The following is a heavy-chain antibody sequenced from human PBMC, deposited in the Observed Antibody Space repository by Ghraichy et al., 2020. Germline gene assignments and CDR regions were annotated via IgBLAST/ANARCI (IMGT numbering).Heavy chain of an antibody. CDR1: GFTFSDYG. V-gene: IGHV3-49*03. Sequence: GGSLRLSCAASGFTFSDYGMTWFRQAPGKGLEWVGFIRSRAYGGTAESAASVKGRFTISRDDSKSIAYLQMSSLKPEDTAVYYCARDWNHFDYWGQGTLVTVSS. D-gene: IGHD1-1*01. CDR2: IRSRAYGGTA. J-gene: IGHJ4*02. CDR3: ARDWNHFDY.